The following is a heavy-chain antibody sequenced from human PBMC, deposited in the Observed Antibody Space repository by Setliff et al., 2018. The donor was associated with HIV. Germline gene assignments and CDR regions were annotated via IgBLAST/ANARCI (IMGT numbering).Heavy chain of an antibody. CDR2: VCYDESNK. D-gene: IGHD2-2*03. V-gene: IGHV3-30*02. CDR1: GFIFSSYA. CDR3: AKVDNGHCTSASCRDFDY. Sequence: GGSLRLSCAASGFIFSSYAMHWVRQAPGKGLEWVACVCYDESNKYYAESVKDRFTISRDNSKNTLYLQMNSLTAEDTAVYYCAKVDNGHCTSASCRDFDYWGQGTLVTVSS. J-gene: IGHJ4*02.